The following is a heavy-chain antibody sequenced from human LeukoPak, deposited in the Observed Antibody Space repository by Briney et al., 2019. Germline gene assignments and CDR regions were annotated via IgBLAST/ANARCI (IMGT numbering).Heavy chain of an antibody. D-gene: IGHD6-13*01. J-gene: IGHJ4*02. CDR1: GFTFSSYG. CDR3: ASHWAQQVVSDY. V-gene: IGHV3-33*01. Sequence: GGSLRLSCAASGFTFSSYGMHWVRQAPGKGLEWVAVIWYDGSNKYYADSVKGRFTISRDNSKNTLYLQMNSLRAEDTAVYYCASHWAQQVVSDYWGQGTLVTVSS. CDR2: IWYDGSNK.